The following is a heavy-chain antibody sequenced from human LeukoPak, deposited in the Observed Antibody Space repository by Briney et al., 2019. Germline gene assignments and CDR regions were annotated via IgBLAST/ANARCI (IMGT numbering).Heavy chain of an antibody. D-gene: IGHD3-10*01. Sequence: PSETLSLTCTVSGGSISTYYWSWIRQPPGKGLEWIGYIYYSGSTNYNPSLKSRVTTSVDTSKNQFSLKLSSVTAADTAVYYCARGGGGLDYWGQGTLVTVSS. CDR2: IYYSGST. CDR3: ARGGGGLDY. CDR1: GGSISTYY. J-gene: IGHJ4*02. V-gene: IGHV4-59*01.